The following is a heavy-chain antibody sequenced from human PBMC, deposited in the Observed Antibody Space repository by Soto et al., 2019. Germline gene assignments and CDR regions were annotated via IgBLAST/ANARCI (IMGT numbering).Heavy chain of an antibody. CDR1: GGSVSHKTYY. J-gene: IGHJ4*02. V-gene: IGHV4-61*01. CDR2: LYYSGTT. D-gene: IGHD3-9*01. Sequence: PAHTLSLSFPVSGGSVSHKTYYWSWFPQPPGKKLECIGYLYYSGTTNYNPSLKRPVTISVDLSKNQFSLRRNSVTAADTVLSYRARPRAVPNALRSRYFFDFWGQGTRVTDSS. CDR3: ARPRAVPNALRSRYFFDF.